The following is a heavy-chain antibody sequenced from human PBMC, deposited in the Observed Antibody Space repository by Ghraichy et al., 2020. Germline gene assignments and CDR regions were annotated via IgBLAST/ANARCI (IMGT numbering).Heavy chain of an antibody. Sequence: GGSLRLSCAASGFTFSSYAMHWVRQAPGRGLEWVAIISYDGINTFYADSVKGRFTISRDNSKNTLYLEMNSLRAEDTAVYYCARRDNRRPYGKKPGCFDPWGQGTLVTVSS. J-gene: IGHJ5*02. CDR2: ISYDGINT. V-gene: IGHV3-30-3*01. CDR3: ARRDNRRPYGKKPGCFDP. D-gene: IGHD2-21*01. CDR1: GFTFSSYA.